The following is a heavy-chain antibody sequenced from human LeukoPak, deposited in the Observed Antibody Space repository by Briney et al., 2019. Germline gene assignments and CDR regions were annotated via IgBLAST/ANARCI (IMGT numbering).Heavy chain of an antibody. Sequence: GGSLRLSCVASGFTFSTYAMSWVRQGPGKGLEWVSAISGSGTRTYYADSVKGRFTVSRDNSKNTLYLQMNSLRAEDTAIYYCAREPTAAGYVDYWGQGTLATVSS. V-gene: IGHV3-23*01. J-gene: IGHJ4*02. CDR2: ISGSGTRT. CDR3: AREPTAAGYVDY. D-gene: IGHD3-16*01. CDR1: GFTFSTYA.